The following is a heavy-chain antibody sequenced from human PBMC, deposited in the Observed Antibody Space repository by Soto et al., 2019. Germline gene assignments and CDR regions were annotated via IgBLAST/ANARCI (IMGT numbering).Heavy chain of an antibody. D-gene: IGHD2-15*01. V-gene: IGHV1-8*01. Sequence: QVQLVQSGAEVKKPGASVKVSCKASGYTFTSYDINWVRQATGQGLEWMGWMNPNSGNTGYAQKFQGRVTMTRNPSLSKGYMELGSLKSEETAVYYCAGTPSGVVGAPRINWFDPWGQGTLVTVSS. CDR3: AGTPSGVVGAPRINWFDP. J-gene: IGHJ5*02. CDR2: MNPNSGNT. CDR1: GYTFTSYD.